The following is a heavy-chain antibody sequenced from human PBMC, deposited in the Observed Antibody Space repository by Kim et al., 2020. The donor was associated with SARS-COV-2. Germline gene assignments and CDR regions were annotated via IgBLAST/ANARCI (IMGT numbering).Heavy chain of an antibody. V-gene: IGHV3-66*01. CDR3: ATTGYSTDYFDH. CDR2: IYSGSGGGT. CDR1: GFNVNTYY. J-gene: IGHJ4*02. D-gene: IGHD2-15*01. Sequence: GGSLRRSCAASGFNVNTYYIGWVRQAPRKGLEWVSVIYSGSGGGTYYTDSVRGRFTSSRDHSKNILDLQMDSLRAEDTAVYFCATTGYSTDYFDHWGQGTLVIVSS.